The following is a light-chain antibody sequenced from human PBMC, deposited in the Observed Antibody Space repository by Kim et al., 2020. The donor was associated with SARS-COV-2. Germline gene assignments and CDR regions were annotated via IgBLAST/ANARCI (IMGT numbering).Light chain of an antibody. V-gene: IGKV3-15*01. J-gene: IGKJ1*01. CDR3: QQYDTWPRT. CDR2: GAS. CDR1: QSVSSN. Sequence: EIVITQSPATLSVSPGERATLSCRASQSVSSNLAWYQQKPGQAPRLLIYGASTRATGIPTGFSGSGSETEFTLTISSLHSEDFAVYFCQQYDTWPRTFGQGTKVDIK.